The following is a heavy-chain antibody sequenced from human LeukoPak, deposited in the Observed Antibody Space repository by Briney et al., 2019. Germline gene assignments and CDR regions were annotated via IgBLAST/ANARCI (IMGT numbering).Heavy chain of an antibody. D-gene: IGHD1-26*01. CDR1: GGSFSGYY. CDR3: ARVATGYAFDI. J-gene: IGHJ3*02. CDR2: IYHSGST. V-gene: IGHV4-34*01. Sequence: SETLSLTCAVYGGSFSGYYWSWIRQPPGKGLEWIGYIYHSGSTYYNPSLKSRVTISVDRFKNQFSLKLSSVTAADTAVYYCARVATGYAFDIWGQGTMVTVSS.